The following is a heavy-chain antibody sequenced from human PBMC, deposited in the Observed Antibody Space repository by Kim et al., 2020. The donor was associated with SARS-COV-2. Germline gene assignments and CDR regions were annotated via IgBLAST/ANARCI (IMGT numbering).Heavy chain of an antibody. V-gene: IGHV1-2*05. J-gene: IGHJ4*02. CDR2: INPDSGVT. CDR3: ARGNTETIDY. CDR1: GYTFTTRY. Sequence: ASVKVSCKTSGYTFTTRYLHCVRQAPGHGLEWMGRINPDSGVTDYAQRFQGRVTMTRDKSISTVYMELSSLRSDDTVVYYCARGNTETIDYWGQGTLVTVSS.